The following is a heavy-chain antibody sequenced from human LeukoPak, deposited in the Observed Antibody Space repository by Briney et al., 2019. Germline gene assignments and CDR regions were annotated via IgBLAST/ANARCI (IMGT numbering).Heavy chain of an antibody. J-gene: IGHJ4*02. CDR3: AKDYGNYRGSDY. Sequence: GGSLRLSCATSGFAFAQYMMHWVRQAPGKGLEWVSLITWDGGTTFYSGSVKGRFTISRDNSKNPLYLQMNSLRSEDTALYYCAKDYGNYRGSDYWGQGTLVTVSS. CDR1: GFAFAQYM. V-gene: IGHV3-43*01. CDR2: ITWDGGTT. D-gene: IGHD3-22*01.